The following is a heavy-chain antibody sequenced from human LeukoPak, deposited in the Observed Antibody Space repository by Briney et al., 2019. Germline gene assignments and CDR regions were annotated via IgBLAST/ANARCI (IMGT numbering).Heavy chain of an antibody. J-gene: IGHJ5*02. CDR3: AREPYYGSGSYVFWSRVAWFDP. Sequence: ASVKVSCKASGYTFTSYGISWVRQAPGQGLEWMGWISAYNGNTNYAQKLQGRVTMTTDTSTSTAYMELRSLRSDDTAVYYCAREPYYGSGSYVFWSRVAWFDPWGQGTLVTVSS. CDR1: GYTFTSYG. CDR2: ISAYNGNT. D-gene: IGHD3-10*01. V-gene: IGHV1-18*01.